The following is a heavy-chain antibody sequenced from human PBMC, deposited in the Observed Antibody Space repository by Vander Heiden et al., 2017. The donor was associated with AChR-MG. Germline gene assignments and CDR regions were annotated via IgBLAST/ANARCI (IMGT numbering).Heavy chain of an antibody. CDR3: ARDHSSGWSFGY. V-gene: IGHV4-38-2*02. J-gene: IGHJ4*02. Sequence: QVQLQESGPGLVKPSATLSLTCAVSGYSISSGYYWGWIRQPPGKGLEWIGSIYHSGSTYYNPSLKSRVTISVDTSKNQFSLKLSSVTAADTAVYYCARDHSSGWSFGYWGQGTLVTVSS. CDR1: GYSISSGYY. CDR2: IYHSGST. D-gene: IGHD6-19*01.